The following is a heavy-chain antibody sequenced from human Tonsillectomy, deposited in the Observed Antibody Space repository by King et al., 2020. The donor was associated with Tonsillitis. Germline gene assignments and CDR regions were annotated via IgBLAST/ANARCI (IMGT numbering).Heavy chain of an antibody. J-gene: IGHJ3*02. CDR2: ISAYNGNT. CDR3: GRGYCSGGSCYRDAFDI. D-gene: IGHD2-15*01. CDR1: GYTYTTYG. V-gene: IGHV1-18*01. Sequence: QLVQSGAEVKKPGASVKVSCKASGYTYTTYGISWVRQAPGQGLEWMGWISAYNGNTNYAQKPQGSVTMTTDTSTSTAYMELRSLRSDDTAVYYWGRGYCSGGSCYRDAFDIWGQGTMVTVSS.